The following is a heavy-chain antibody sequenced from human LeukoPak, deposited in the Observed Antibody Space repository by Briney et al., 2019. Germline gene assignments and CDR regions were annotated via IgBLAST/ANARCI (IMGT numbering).Heavy chain of an antibody. J-gene: IGHJ2*01. CDR2: ISAYNGNT. D-gene: IGHD3-22*01. Sequence: GASVKVSCKASGYTFTSYGISWVRQAPGQGLEWMGWISAYNGNTNYAQKLQGRVTMTTDTSTSTAYMELRSLRSDDTAVYYCARDPYDSSGYYDTNWYFDLWGRGTLVTVSS. CDR3: ARDPYDSSGYYDTNWYFDL. V-gene: IGHV1-18*01. CDR1: GYTFTSYG.